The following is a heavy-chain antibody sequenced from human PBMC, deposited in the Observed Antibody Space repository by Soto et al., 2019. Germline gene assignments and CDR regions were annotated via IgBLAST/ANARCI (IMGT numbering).Heavy chain of an antibody. Sequence: QVQLQESGPGLVTPSETLSLTCTVSGGSISSSSYYWGWIRQPPGKGLEWIGSIYYSGTTYYNPSLKSRVTISVDTSKNQFSLKLRSVTAADTAVYYCARRITVAAIDYFDYWGQGTLVTVSS. CDR1: GGSISSSSYY. V-gene: IGHV4-39*01. CDR2: IYYSGTT. D-gene: IGHD2-21*02. CDR3: ARRITVAAIDYFDY. J-gene: IGHJ4*02.